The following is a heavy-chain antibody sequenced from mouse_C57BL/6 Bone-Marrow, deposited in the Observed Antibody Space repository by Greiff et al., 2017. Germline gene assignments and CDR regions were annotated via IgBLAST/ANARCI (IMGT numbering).Heavy chain of an antibody. J-gene: IGHJ3*01. CDR1: GYTFTSYW. CDR3: ARVYYGFAY. Sequence: QVQLQQSGAELAKPGASVKLSCKASGYTFTSYWMHWVKQRPGQGLEWIGYINPSSGYTKYNQKFKDKATLTADKSSSTAYMQLSSLAYEDSAVDCCARVYYGFAYWGQGTLVTVSA. D-gene: IGHD2-1*01. CDR2: INPSSGYT. V-gene: IGHV1-7*01.